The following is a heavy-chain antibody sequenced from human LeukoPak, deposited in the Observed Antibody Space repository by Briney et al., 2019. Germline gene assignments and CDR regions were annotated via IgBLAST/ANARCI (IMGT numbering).Heavy chain of an antibody. V-gene: IGHV1-69*05. Sequence: GSSVKVSCKASGGTFSSYAISWVRQAPGQGLEWMGGIIPIFGTATYAQKFQGRVTITTDESTSTAYMELSSLRSEDTAVYYCAREGYDFWSGYSGGRDYYYYMDVWGKGTTVTVSS. CDR3: AREGYDFWSGYSGGRDYYYYMDV. J-gene: IGHJ6*03. CDR1: GGTFSSYA. CDR2: IIPIFGTA. D-gene: IGHD3-3*01.